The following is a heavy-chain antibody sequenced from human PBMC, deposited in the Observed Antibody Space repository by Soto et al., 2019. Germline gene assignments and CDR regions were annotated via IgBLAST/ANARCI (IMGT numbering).Heavy chain of an antibody. V-gene: IGHV1-18*04. CDR1: GYTLTSYY. D-gene: IGHD3-22*01. J-gene: IGHJ3*02. CDR3: ARAHKGYYDSSGYGDAFDI. CDR2: ISAYSGNT. Sequence: ASVKVSCKASGYTLTSYYMHWVRQAPGQGLEWMGIISAYSGNTSYAQKLQGRVTMTTDTSTSTAYMELRSLRSDDTAVYYCARAHKGYYDSSGYGDAFDIWGQGTMVTVSS.